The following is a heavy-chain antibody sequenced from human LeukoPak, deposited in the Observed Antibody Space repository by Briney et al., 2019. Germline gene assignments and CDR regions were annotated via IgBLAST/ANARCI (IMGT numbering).Heavy chain of an antibody. J-gene: IGHJ4*02. CDR2: IIPIFGTA. CDR3: AYSSGWPRGFDY. D-gene: IGHD6-19*01. Sequence: ASVKVSCKASGYTFTIYGISWVRQAPGQGLEWMGGIIPIFGTANYAQKFQGRVTITADDSTSTAYMELSSLRSEDTAVYYCAYSSGWPRGFDYWGQGTLVTVSS. CDR1: GYTFTIYG. V-gene: IGHV1-69*13.